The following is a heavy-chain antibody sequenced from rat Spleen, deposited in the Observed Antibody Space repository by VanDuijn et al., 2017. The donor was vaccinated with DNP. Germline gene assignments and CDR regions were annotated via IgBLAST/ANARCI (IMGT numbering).Heavy chain of an antibody. CDR3: ARGNDGYYPNWYFDF. CDR2: ISTDGSKS. Sequence: EVKLVESGGGLVQPGRSLKLSCAASGFTFSDYYMAWVRKAPTKGLEWVASISTDGSKSVYRDSLKGRFTISRDNAKNTLYLQMDSLRSEDTATYYCARGNDGYYPNWYFDFWGPGTMVTVSS. D-gene: IGHD1-12*03. V-gene: IGHV5-25*01. J-gene: IGHJ1*01. CDR1: GFTFSDYY.